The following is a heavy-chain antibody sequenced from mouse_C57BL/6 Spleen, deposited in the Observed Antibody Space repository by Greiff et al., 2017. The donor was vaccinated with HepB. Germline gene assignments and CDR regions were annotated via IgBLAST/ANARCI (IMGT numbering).Heavy chain of an antibody. Sequence: QVQLQQPGAELVKPGASVKMSCKASGYTFTSYWITWVKQRPGQGLEWIGDIYPGSGSTNYNEKFKRKATLTVDTSSSTAYMQLSSLTSEDSAVYYCTLYGRGDYYAMDYWGQGTSVTVSS. J-gene: IGHJ4*01. V-gene: IGHV1-55*01. CDR2: IYPGSGST. D-gene: IGHD1-1*01. CDR3: TLYGRGDYYAMDY. CDR1: GYTFTSYW.